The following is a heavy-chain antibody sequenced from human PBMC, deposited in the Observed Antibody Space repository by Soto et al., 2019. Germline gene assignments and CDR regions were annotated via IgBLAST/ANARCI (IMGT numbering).Heavy chain of an antibody. J-gene: IGHJ6*02. CDR2: IIPIFGTA. V-gene: IGHV1-69*01. D-gene: IGHD2-2*03. CDR3: AGVPLDIVVVPAAGLEDYYYYGMDV. CDR1: GGTFSSYA. Sequence: QVQLVQSGAEVKKPGSSVKVSCKASGGTFSSYAISWVRQAPGQGLEWMGGIIPIFGTANYAQKFEGRVRISADASPSTGYMEVISMISEERAVYYCAGVPLDIVVVPAAGLEDYYYYGMDVWGQGTTVTVSS.